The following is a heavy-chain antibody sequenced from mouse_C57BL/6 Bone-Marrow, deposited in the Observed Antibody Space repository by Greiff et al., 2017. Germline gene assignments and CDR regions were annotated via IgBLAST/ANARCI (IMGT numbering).Heavy chain of an antibody. J-gene: IGHJ3*01. V-gene: IGHV14-4*01. Sequence: VQLQQSGAELVRPGASVKLSCTASGFNIKDDYMHWVKQRPEQGLEWIGWIDPENGDTEYASKFQGKATITADTSSNTAYLQLSSLTSEDTAVYYGTTYYGYDGWFAYWGQGTLVTVSA. CDR2: IDPENGDT. CDR1: GFNIKDDY. D-gene: IGHD2-2*01. CDR3: TTYYGYDGWFAY.